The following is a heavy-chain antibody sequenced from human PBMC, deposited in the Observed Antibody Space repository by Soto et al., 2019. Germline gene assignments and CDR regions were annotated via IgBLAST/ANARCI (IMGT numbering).Heavy chain of an antibody. CDR3: ARVLSWYLSAFDI. D-gene: IGHD6-13*01. CDR2: IYYSGST. Sequence: TSETLSLTCTVSGGSISSGDYYWSWIRQPPGKGLEWIGYIYYSGSTYYNPSLKSRVTISVDTSKNQFSLKLSSVTAADTAVYYCARVLSWYLSAFDIWGQGTMVTVSS. J-gene: IGHJ3*02. CDR1: GGSISSGDYY. V-gene: IGHV4-30-4*01.